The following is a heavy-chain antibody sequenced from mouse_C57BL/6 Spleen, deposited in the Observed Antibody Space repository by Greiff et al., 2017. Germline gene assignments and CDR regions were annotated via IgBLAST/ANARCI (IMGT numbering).Heavy chain of an antibody. D-gene: IGHD2-14*01. CDR2: INPSNGGT. Sequence: QVQLQQSGTELVKPGASVKLSCKASGYTFTSYWMHWVKQRPGQGLEWIGNINPSNGGTNYNEKFKSKATLTVDKSSSTAYMQLSSLTSEDSAVYYCAWGTPRDYYAMDYWGQGTSVTVSS. CDR3: AWGTPRDYYAMDY. V-gene: IGHV1-53*01. J-gene: IGHJ4*01. CDR1: GYTFTSYW.